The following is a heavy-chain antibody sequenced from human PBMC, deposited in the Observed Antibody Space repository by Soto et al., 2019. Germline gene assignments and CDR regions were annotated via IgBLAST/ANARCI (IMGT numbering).Heavy chain of an antibody. CDR3: TRDGRGLRRLSLFES. J-gene: IGHJ4*02. D-gene: IGHD2-21*02. CDR2: IYSGETT. V-gene: IGHV3-53*01. Sequence: PGGSLRLSCAASGFNVNSDYMNWVRQTPGKGLEWVASIYSGETTYYADSVRGRFTISSDKSKNTLYFQLSSLRIEDTAVYYCTRDGRGLRRLSLFESWGQGVLVTVSS. CDR1: GFNVNSDY.